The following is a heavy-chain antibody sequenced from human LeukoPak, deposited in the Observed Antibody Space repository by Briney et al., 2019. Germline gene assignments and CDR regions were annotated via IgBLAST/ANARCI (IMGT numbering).Heavy chain of an antibody. J-gene: IGHJ4*02. CDR2: IYSGGST. CDR1: EFSVGSNY. CDR3: ARGYDFWSGYHGFDY. Sequence: GGSLRLSCAASEFSVGSNYMTWVRQAPGKGLEWVSLIYSGGSTYYADSVKGRFTISRDNSKNTLYLQMNSLRAEDTAVYYCARGYDFWSGYHGFDYWGQGTLVTVSS. V-gene: IGHV3-66*01. D-gene: IGHD3-3*01.